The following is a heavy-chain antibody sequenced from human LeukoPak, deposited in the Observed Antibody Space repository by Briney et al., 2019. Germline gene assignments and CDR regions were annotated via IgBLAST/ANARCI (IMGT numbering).Heavy chain of an antibody. CDR3: AKDIRYSSSWTVTLRY. Sequence: PGGSLRLSCAASGFTFSSYAMSWVRQAPGKGLEWVSAISGSGGSTYYADSVKGRFTISRDNFKNTLYLQMNSLRAEDTAVYYCAKDIRYSSSWTVTLRYWGQGTLVTVSS. J-gene: IGHJ4*02. D-gene: IGHD6-13*01. V-gene: IGHV3-23*01. CDR2: ISGSGGST. CDR1: GFTFSSYA.